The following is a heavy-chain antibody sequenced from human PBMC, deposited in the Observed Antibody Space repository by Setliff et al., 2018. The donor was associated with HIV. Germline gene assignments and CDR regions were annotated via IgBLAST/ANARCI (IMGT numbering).Heavy chain of an antibody. CDR1: GGSINKDF. Sequence: PSETLSLTCSVSGGSINKDFWGWVRQPPGKGLEWVGSMYPNGRTYYNPSVKSRVTISVDTSKNQFFLKLSSVTAADTAMYYCATPHREREDDAFDIWGQGTKVTVSS. D-gene: IGHD1-1*01. V-gene: IGHV4-38-2*02. CDR2: MYPNGRT. CDR3: ATPHREREDDAFDI. J-gene: IGHJ3*02.